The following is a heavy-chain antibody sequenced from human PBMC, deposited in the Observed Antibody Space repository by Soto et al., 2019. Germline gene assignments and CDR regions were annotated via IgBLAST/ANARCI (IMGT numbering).Heavy chain of an antibody. Sequence: SVKVSCKASGGTFSSYAISWVRQAPGQGLEWMGGIIPIFGTANYAQKFQGRVTITADESTSTAYMELSSLRSEDTAVYYCARDGSYVPNTGFDPWGQGTLVTVSS. CDR1: GGTFSSYA. CDR2: IIPIFGTA. CDR3: ARDGSYVPNTGFDP. D-gene: IGHD1-26*01. J-gene: IGHJ5*02. V-gene: IGHV1-69*13.